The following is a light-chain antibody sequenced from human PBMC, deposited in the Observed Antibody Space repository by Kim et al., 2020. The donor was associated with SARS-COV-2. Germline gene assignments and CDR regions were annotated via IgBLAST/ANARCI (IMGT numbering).Light chain of an antibody. V-gene: IGKV3-15*01. CDR2: GAF. CDR1: QSVSIN. CDR3: QQYNNWLGT. Sequence: VSQGEGAPLPCRASQSVSINLAWYQQKPGQAPRLLIYGAFTRATGIPARFSGSGSGTEFTLTISSLQSEDFAVYYCQQYNNWLGTFGQGTKVDIK. J-gene: IGKJ1*01.